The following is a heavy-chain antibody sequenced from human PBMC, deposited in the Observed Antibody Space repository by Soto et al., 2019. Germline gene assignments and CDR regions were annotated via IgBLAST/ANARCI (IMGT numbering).Heavy chain of an antibody. V-gene: IGHV3-21*01. D-gene: IGHD2-2*01. CDR1: GFTFSSYS. CDR2: ISSSSSYI. Sequence: GSLRLSCAASGFTFSSYSMNWVRQAPGKGLEWVSSISSSSSYIYYADSVKGRFTISRDNAKNSLYLQMNSLRAEDTAVYYCARGREYQLLFDYWGQGTLVTVSS. J-gene: IGHJ4*02. CDR3: ARGREYQLLFDY.